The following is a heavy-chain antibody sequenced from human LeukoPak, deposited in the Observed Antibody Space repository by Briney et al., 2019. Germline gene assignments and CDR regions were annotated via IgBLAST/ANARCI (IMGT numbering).Heavy chain of an antibody. CDR2: ISTDGYTT. V-gene: IGHV3-74*01. CDR1: GLAFSAYK. D-gene: IGHD2-15*01. Sequence: GGSMRLSCAASGLAFSAYKMHWVRQAPRKGLVWVSRISTDGYTTDYADFVQGRFTASRDNTKNTWSLEMNSLRAEDTAVCYCVVGGSPGYWGQGTLVTVSS. J-gene: IGHJ4*02. CDR3: VVGGSPGY.